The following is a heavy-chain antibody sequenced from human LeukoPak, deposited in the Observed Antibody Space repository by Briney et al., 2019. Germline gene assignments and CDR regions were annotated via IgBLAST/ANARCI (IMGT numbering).Heavy chain of an antibody. D-gene: IGHD2-2*01. V-gene: IGHV3-30-3*01. CDR2: ISYDGSNK. Sequence: GGSLRLSCAASGFTFSDYYMSWVRQAPGKGLEWVAVISYDGSNKYYADSVKGRFTISRDNSKNTLYLQMNSLRAEDTAVYYCARVRGGCSSTSCYLYYYYYGMDVWGQGTTVTVSS. CDR1: GFTFSDYY. CDR3: ARVRGGCSSTSCYLYYYYYGMDV. J-gene: IGHJ6*02.